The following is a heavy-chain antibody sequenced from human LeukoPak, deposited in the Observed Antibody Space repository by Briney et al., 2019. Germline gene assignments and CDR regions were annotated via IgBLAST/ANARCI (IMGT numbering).Heavy chain of an antibody. J-gene: IGHJ4*02. Sequence: GGSLRLSCAASGFSFSTYWMAWVRQAPGKGPEWVANMKRDGSEKYYVESVKGRFTISRDNAKNSLFLQMNSLTAEDTSIYYCARDSSGNLDYWGQGALVTVSS. CDR3: ARDSSGNLDY. D-gene: IGHD1-26*01. CDR1: GFSFSTYW. V-gene: IGHV3-7*01. CDR2: MKRDGSEK.